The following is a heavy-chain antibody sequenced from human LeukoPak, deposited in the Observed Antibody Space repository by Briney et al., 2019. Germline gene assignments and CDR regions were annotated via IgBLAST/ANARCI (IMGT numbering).Heavy chain of an antibody. V-gene: IGHV3-11*04. J-gene: IGHJ6*03. CDR2: ISSSGSTI. CDR3: ARKDGEMVRGVMGYYYYYMDV. D-gene: IGHD3-10*01. Sequence: PGGSLRLSCAASGFTFSDYYMSWIRQAPGKGLEWVSYISSSGSTIYYADSVKGRFTISRDNAKNSLYLQMNSLRAEDTAVYYCARKDGEMVRGVMGYYYYYMDVWGKGTTVTVSS. CDR1: GFTFSDYY.